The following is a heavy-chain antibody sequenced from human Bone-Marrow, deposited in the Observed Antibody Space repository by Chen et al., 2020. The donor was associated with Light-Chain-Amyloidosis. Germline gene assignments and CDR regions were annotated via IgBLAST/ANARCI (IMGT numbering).Heavy chain of an antibody. J-gene: IGHJ4*02. V-gene: IGHV3-30*02. D-gene: IGHD3-3*01. CDR1: GFAFSSYA. Sequence: VPLVESGGGLVKPGGSLRLSCAASGFAFSSYAMHWVRQAPGEGLEWVAYIRYDGNTIYYADAVKGRFTISRDNSKNTLYLQMNSLRAEDTAVYYCAEDYDFWSGLLEYWGQGTLVTVSS. CDR3: AEDYDFWSGLLEY. CDR2: IRYDGNTI.